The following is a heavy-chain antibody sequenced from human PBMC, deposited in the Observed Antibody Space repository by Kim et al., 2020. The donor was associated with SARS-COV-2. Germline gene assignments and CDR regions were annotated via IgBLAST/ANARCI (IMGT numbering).Heavy chain of an antibody. CDR2: ISYEGSKK. CDR3: AKDKSCFIITFGGESGGMDV. D-gene: IGHD3-16*01. J-gene: IGHJ6*02. CDR1: GFNFNNFG. Sequence: GGSLRLSCSASGFNFNNFGMHWVRQAPGKGLEWVAVISYEGSKKYYADSLKGRFTISRDSSKNTLYLQMDSLRPEDTAVYFCAKDKSCFIITFGGESGGMDVWGQGTTVTVSS. V-gene: IGHV3-30*18.